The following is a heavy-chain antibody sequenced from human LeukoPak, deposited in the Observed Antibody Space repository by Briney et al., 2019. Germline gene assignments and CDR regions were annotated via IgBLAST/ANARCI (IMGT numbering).Heavy chain of an antibody. CDR2: ISSSSSYI. V-gene: IGHV3-21*01. CDR3: ARDPSSLRDSYDY. Sequence: GGSLRLSCAASGFTFSSYSMNWVRQAPGKGLEWVSSISSSSSYIYYADSVKGRFTISRDNAKNSLYLQMNSLRVEDTAVYYCARDPSSLRDSYDYWGQGTLVTVSS. CDR1: GFTFSSYS. J-gene: IGHJ4*02.